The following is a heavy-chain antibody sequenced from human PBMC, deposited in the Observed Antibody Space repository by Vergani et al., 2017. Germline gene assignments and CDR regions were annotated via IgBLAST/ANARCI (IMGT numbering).Heavy chain of an antibody. Sequence: EVQLVESGGGLVKPGGSLRLSCAASGLTFSSYSMNWVRQAPGKGLEWVSSISSSSSYIYYADSVKGRFTISRDNAKNSLYLQMNSLRAEDTAVYYCARGKAGAAGAFDIWGQGTMVTVSS. V-gene: IGHV3-21*01. D-gene: IGHD3-10*01. CDR2: ISSSSSYI. CDR1: GLTFSSYS. J-gene: IGHJ3*02. CDR3: ARGKAGAAGAFDI.